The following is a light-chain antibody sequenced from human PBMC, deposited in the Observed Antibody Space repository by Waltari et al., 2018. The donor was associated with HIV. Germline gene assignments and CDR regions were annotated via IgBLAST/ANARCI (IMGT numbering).Light chain of an antibody. V-gene: IGKV1-5*03. Sequence: DIQMTQSPSTPSAKVGDSVTITCWATETINTWLAWFQQKPGKAPKLLISKASNLERGVSPRFNGSGSGTEFTLTISSLQPDDFATYFCQHYINYPWTFGQGTKVEI. J-gene: IGKJ1*01. CDR2: KAS. CDR3: QHYINYPWT. CDR1: ETINTW.